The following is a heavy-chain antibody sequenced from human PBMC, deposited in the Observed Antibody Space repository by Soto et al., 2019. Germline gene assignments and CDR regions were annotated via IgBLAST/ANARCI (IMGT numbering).Heavy chain of an antibody. CDR3: AKGGAVSYYYYMDV. J-gene: IGHJ6*03. CDR1: GFTFSSYA. V-gene: IGHV3-23*01. CDR2: ISGSGDRI. Sequence: EVQLLESGGGLVQPGGSLTLSCAASGFTFSSYAMSWVRQAPGKGLEWVSAISGSGDRINYADSVKGRVTISRDNSENTLYLQMNSLRAEDTAIYYCAKGGAVSYYYYMDVWGKGTTVTVSS. D-gene: IGHD4-4*01.